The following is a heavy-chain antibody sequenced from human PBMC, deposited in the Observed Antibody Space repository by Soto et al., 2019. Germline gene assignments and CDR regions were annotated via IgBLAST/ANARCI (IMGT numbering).Heavy chain of an antibody. CDR2: INPSGGST. V-gene: IGHV1-46*01. CDR1: GYTFTSYY. Sequence: ASVKVSCKASGYTFTSYYMHWVRQAPGQGLEWMGIINPSGGSTSYAQKFQGRVTMTRDTSTSTVYMELSSLRSEDTAVYYCARDRYYYDSSGYYYSWFDPWGQGTLVTVSS. D-gene: IGHD3-22*01. CDR3: ARDRYYYDSSGYYYSWFDP. J-gene: IGHJ5*02.